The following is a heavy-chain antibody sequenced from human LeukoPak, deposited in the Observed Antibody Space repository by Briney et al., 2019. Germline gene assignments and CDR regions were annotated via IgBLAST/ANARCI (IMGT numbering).Heavy chain of an antibody. V-gene: IGHV3-15*01. Sequence: GGSLRLSCAASGFTFSNAWMSWVRQAPGKGLEWVGRIKSKTDGGTTDYAAPAKGRFTISRDDSKNTLYLQMNSLKTEDTAVYYCTTAGFWSGYTNYYYYGMDVWGQGTTVTVSS. CDR1: GFTFSNAW. CDR2: IKSKTDGGTT. D-gene: IGHD3-3*01. J-gene: IGHJ6*02. CDR3: TTAGFWSGYTNYYYYGMDV.